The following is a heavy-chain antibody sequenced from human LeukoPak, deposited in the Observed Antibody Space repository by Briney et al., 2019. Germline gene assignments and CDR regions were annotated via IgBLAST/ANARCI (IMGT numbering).Heavy chain of an antibody. V-gene: IGHV3-7*01. J-gene: IGHJ4*02. CDR3: ARDVRWLDY. CDR2: IKQDGSEK. Sequence: SGGSLRLSCEASGFTVSSDYMSWVRQAPGKGLEWVANIKQDGSEKYYVDSVKGRFTISRDNAKNSLYLQMNSLRAEDTAVYYCARDVRWLDYWGQGTLVTVSS. D-gene: IGHD5-24*01. CDR1: GFTVSSDY.